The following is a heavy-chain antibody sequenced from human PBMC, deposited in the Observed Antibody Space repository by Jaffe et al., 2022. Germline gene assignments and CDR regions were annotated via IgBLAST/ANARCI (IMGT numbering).Heavy chain of an antibody. J-gene: IGHJ4*02. V-gene: IGHV4-38-2*01. Sequence: QVQLQESGPGLVKPSETLSLTCAVSGYSIRSGYHWGWIRQPPGKGLEWIGMIYHSGSTYYNPSLKSRVTISVDTSKNQFSLRLTSVTAADTAVYFCARHWGRPYYDFLTGYNDVLGAACDSWGQGTLVTVSS. CDR2: IYHSGST. CDR1: GYSIRSGYH. CDR3: ARHWGRPYYDFLTGYNDVLGAACDS. D-gene: IGHD3-9*01.